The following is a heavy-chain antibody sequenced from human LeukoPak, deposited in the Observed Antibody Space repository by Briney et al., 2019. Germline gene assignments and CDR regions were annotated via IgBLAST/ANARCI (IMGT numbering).Heavy chain of an antibody. CDR2: ISGSGGST. D-gene: IGHD4-23*01. J-gene: IGHJ4*02. CDR1: GFTFSTYA. V-gene: IGHV3-23*01. CDR3: AKNSNSKPDN. Sequence: TGGSLRLSCAASGFTFSTYAMSWVRQAPGKGLEWVSTISGSGGSTYYADSVKGRFTISRDNSKNTLYLQMNSLRADDTAVYYCAKNSNSKPDNWGQGTLVTVSS.